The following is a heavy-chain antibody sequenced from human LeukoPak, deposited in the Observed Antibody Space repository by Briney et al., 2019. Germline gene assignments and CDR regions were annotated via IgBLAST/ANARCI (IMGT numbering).Heavy chain of an antibody. J-gene: IGHJ4*02. Sequence: PGGSLRLSCTASGFTFGDYAMSWFRQAPGKGLEWVGFIRSKAYGGTTEYAASVKGRFTISRDDSKSIAYLQMNSLKTEDTAVYYCTRASMMGGSCYYGYWGQGTLVTVSS. CDR2: IRSKAYGGTT. CDR3: TRASMMGGSCYYGY. CDR1: GFTFGDYA. D-gene: IGHD2-15*01. V-gene: IGHV3-49*03.